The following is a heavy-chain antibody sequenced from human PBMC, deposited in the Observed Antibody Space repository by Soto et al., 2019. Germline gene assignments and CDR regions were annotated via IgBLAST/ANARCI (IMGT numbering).Heavy chain of an antibody. CDR1: GFTFSNSA. Sequence: SVKVSCKTSGFTFSNSAVQWVRQARGQRLEWIGWIIVGSGNTNYLQNLQGRITITRDTSTGTAYMELSSLRAEDTAVYYCAAERYLNGDCCHFYYWGRG. V-gene: IGHV1-58*01. D-gene: IGHD2-21*02. CDR3: AAERYLNGDCCHFYY. CDR2: IIVGSGNT. J-gene: IGHJ4*02.